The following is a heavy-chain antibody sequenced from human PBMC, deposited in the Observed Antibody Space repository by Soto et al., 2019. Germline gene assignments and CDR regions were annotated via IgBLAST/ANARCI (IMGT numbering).Heavy chain of an antibody. CDR2: IYYSGST. Sequence: PSETLSLTCTVSGGSISSYYWSWIRQPPGKGLEWIGYIYYSGSTNYNPSLKSRVTISVDTSKNQFSLKLSSVTAADTAVYYCARHSAGDTAMSNFDYWGQGTLVTVSS. V-gene: IGHV4-59*08. D-gene: IGHD5-18*01. J-gene: IGHJ4*02. CDR1: GGSISSYY. CDR3: ARHSAGDTAMSNFDY.